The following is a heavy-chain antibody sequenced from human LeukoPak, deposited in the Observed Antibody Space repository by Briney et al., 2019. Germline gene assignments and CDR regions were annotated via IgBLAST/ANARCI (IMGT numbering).Heavy chain of an antibody. CDR3: ARDRQGTLTWFGELVY. D-gene: IGHD3-10*01. V-gene: IGHV4-4*02. Sequence: TSGTLSLTCAVSGGSISSSNWWSWVRQPPGKGLEWIGEIYHSGSTNYNPSLKSRVTISVDKSKNQFSLKLSSVTAADTAVYYCARDRQGTLTWFGELVYWGQGTLVTVSS. CDR1: GGSISSSNW. J-gene: IGHJ4*02. CDR2: IYHSGST.